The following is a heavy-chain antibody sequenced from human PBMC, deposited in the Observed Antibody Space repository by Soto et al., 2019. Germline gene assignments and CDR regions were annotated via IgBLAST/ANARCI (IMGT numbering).Heavy chain of an antibody. CDR3: ARGSSIAAAGTAANKYGMDV. V-gene: IGHV3-30-3*01. CDR2: ISYDGSNK. Sequence: QVQLVESGGGVVQPGRSLRLSCAASGFTFSSYAMHWVRQAPGKGLEWVAVISYDGSNKYYADSVKVRFTISIDSSKNSTYLQMNSLSAEDTDVNYCARGSSIAAAGTAANKYGMDVWGQGTTVTVSS. J-gene: IGHJ6*02. CDR1: GFTFSSYA. D-gene: IGHD6-13*01.